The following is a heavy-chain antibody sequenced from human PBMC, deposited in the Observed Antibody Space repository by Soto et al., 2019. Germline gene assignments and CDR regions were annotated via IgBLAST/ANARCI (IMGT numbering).Heavy chain of an antibody. Sequence: GGSLRLSCAASGFTFSSYGMHWVRQAPGKGLEWVAVIWYDGSNKYYADSVKGRFTISRDNSKNTLYLQMNSLRAEDTAVYYCARDLPIYAFGTTATGYYYGMDVWGKGSTVTVSS. CDR1: GFTFSSYG. CDR3: ARDLPIYAFGTTATGYYYGMDV. CDR2: IWYDGSNK. J-gene: IGHJ6*04. D-gene: IGHD1-1*01. V-gene: IGHV3-33*01.